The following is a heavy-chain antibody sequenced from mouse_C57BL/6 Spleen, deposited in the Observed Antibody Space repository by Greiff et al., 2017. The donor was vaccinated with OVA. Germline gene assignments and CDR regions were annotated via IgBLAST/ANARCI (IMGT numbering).Heavy chain of an antibody. Sequence: QVQLQQPGAELVMPGASVKLSCKASGYTFTSYWMHWVKQRPGQGLEWIGEIDPSDSYTNYNQKFKGKSTLTVDKSSSTAYMQLSSLTSDDSAVYYCARFGDYDGFYWYFDVWGTGTTVTVSS. J-gene: IGHJ1*03. V-gene: IGHV1-69*01. CDR1: GYTFTSYW. CDR2: IDPSDSYT. D-gene: IGHD2-4*01. CDR3: ARFGDYDGFYWYFDV.